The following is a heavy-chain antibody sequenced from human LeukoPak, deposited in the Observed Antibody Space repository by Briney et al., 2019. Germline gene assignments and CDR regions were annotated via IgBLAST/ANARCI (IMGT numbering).Heavy chain of an antibody. V-gene: IGHV3-7*01. CDR2: IKQDGSEK. CDR1: GFTFSSYW. J-gene: IGHJ4*02. Sequence: SGGSLRLSCAVSGFTFSSYWMSWVRQAPGKGLEWVANIKQDGSEKYYVDSVKGRFTISRDNAKNSLYLQMNSLRAEDTAVYYCARGRWLQTTYYFDYWGQGTLVTVSS. D-gene: IGHD5-12*01. CDR3: ARGRWLQTTYYFDY.